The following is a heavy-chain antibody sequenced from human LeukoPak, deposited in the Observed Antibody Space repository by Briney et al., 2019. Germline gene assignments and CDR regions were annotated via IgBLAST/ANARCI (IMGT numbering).Heavy chain of an antibody. D-gene: IGHD3-22*01. CDR3: AKSPSYDSSGYYYVYYFDY. Sequence: GGSLRLSCAASGFTFSGYAMSWVRQAPGKGLEWVSAISGSGSSTYYADSVKGRFTISRDNSKNTLYLQMNSLRVEDTAVYYCAKSPSYDSSGYYYVYYFDYWGQGTLVTVSS. CDR2: ISGSGSST. CDR1: GFTFSGYA. J-gene: IGHJ4*02. V-gene: IGHV3-23*01.